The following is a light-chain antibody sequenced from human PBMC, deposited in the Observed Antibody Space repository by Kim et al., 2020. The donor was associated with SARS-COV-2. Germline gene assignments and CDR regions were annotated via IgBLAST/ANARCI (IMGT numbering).Light chain of an antibody. CDR2: KDR. CDR3: QSADGSGTYV. CDR1: ALPEKQ. J-gene: IGLJ1*01. V-gene: IGLV3-25*03. Sequence: SYELTQPPSVSVSPGQTARITCSGDALPEKQNYWYQQKSGQAPLLLIYKDRERPSGIPGRFSGSSSGTTVTLTISGVQAEDDADYYCQSADGSGTYVFGTGTKVTVL.